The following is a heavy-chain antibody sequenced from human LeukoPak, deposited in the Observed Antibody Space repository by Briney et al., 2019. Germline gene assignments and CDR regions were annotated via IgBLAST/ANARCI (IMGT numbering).Heavy chain of an antibody. D-gene: IGHD5-24*01. Sequence: SETLSLTCGVYGGSFSGYYWSWIRQPPGKGLEWIGEINPRGSTNYNPSLKSRVTLSADTSKNQFSLTLNSVTAADTAVYYCARRRLGYYFDYWGQGTLVTVSS. CDR1: GGSFSGYY. CDR2: INPRGST. CDR3: ARRRLGYYFDY. V-gene: IGHV4-34*01. J-gene: IGHJ4*02.